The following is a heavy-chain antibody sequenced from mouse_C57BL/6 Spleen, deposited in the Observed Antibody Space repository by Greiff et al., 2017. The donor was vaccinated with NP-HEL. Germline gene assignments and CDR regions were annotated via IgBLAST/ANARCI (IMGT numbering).Heavy chain of an antibody. D-gene: IGHD2-5*01. CDR3: ARGRDSNYEFAY. V-gene: IGHV1-55*01. Sequence: QVQLKQPGAELVKPGASVKMSCKASGYTFTSYWITWVKQRPGQGLEWIGDIYPGSGSTNYNEKFKSKATLTVDTSSSTAYMQLSSLTSEDSAVYYCARGRDSNYEFAYWGQGTLVTVSA. CDR1: GYTFTSYW. J-gene: IGHJ3*01. CDR2: IYPGSGST.